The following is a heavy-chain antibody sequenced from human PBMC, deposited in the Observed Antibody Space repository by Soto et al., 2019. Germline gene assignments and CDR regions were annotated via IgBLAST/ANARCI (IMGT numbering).Heavy chain of an antibody. CDR2: IDPSDSYT. J-gene: IGHJ3*02. V-gene: IGHV5-10-1*01. CDR1: GYSFTSYW. D-gene: IGHD3-22*01. Sequence: ESMKIAFKGSGYSFTSYWISWVRQMPGKGLEWMGRIDPSDSYTNYSPSFQGHVTISADKSISTAYLQWSSLKASDTAMYYCARGMIVVAQDIWGQGTMVTVS. CDR3: ARGMIVVAQDI.